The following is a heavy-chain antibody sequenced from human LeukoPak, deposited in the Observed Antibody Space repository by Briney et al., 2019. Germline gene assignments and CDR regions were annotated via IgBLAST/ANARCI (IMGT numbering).Heavy chain of an antibody. CDR3: AKDAPAAATTYYSYYGMDV. V-gene: IGHV3-23*01. CDR1: GFTFSSYA. Sequence: PGGSLRLSCAASGFTFSSYAMSWVRQAPGKGLEWVSAISGSGGSTYYADSVKGRFTISRDNSKNTLYLQMNSLRAEDTAVYYCAKDAPAAATTYYSYYGMDVWGQGTTVTVSS. D-gene: IGHD2-2*01. CDR2: ISGSGGST. J-gene: IGHJ6*02.